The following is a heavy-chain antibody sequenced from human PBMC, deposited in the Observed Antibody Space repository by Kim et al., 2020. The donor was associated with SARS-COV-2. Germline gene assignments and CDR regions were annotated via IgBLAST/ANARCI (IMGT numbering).Heavy chain of an antibody. J-gene: IGHJ4*02. V-gene: IGHV3-23*01. D-gene: IGHD4-17*01. CDR2: ISGSGDTT. CDR3: AKSYDYGGQKY. CDR1: GFTFSTYA. Sequence: GGSLRLSCAASGFTFSTYAMGWVRQAPGKGLEWVCAISGSGDTTYYADAVRGRFTISRDNSKNTLYLQMFSLRDEDTAVYFCAKSYDYGGQKYWGQGTLVTVSS.